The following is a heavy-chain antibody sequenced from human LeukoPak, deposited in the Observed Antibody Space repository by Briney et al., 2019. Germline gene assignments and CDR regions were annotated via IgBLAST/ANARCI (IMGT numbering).Heavy chain of an antibody. V-gene: IGHV3-30*18. Sequence: XISYYGSNKYYVDSVKGRFTISRDNYKKTMYLQMNSLRAEDTAVYYCAKDWGDGPSSSVGDYWGQGTLVTVSS. CDR2: ISYYGSNK. J-gene: IGHJ4*02. D-gene: IGHD3-16*01. CDR3: AKDWGDGPSSSVGDY.